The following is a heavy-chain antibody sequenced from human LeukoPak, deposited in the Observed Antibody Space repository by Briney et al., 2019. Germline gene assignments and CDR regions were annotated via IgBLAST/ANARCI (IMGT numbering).Heavy chain of an antibody. D-gene: IGHD3-10*01. CDR2: ISGGGGST. Sequence: PGGSLRLSCAASGFTFTSYSMNWVRQAPGKGLEWVSTISGGGGSTYYADSVKGRFTISRDNAKNSLYLQMNSLRAEDTAVYYCAREPSNPGDGSGLYWGQGTLVTVSS. CDR1: GFTFTSYS. CDR3: AREPSNPGDGSGLY. J-gene: IGHJ4*02. V-gene: IGHV3-21*01.